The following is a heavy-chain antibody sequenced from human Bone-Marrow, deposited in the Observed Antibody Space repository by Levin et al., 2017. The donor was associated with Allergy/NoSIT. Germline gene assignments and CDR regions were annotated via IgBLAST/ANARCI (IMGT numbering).Heavy chain of an antibody. V-gene: IGHV1-69*06. CDR1: GGTFSSYA. CDR3: ARTARITGYSSGWYRWNYYYGYGMDG. J-gene: IGHJ6*02. Sequence: SVKVSCKASGGTFSSYAISWVRQAPGQGLEWMGGIIPIFGTANYAQKFQGRVTITADKSTSTAYMELSSLRSEDTAVYYCARTARITGYSSGWYRWNYYYGYGMDGWGQGTTVTVSS. D-gene: IGHD6-19*01. CDR2: IIPIFGTA.